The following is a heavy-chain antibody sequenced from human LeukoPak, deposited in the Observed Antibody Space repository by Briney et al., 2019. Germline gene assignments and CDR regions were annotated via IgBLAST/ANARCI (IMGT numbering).Heavy chain of an antibody. V-gene: IGHV4-31*03. CDR1: GGSISSGAYY. J-gene: IGHJ4*02. Sequence: SETLSLTCTVPGGSISSGAYYWSWIRQHPGKGLEWIGYILHSGSTYYNPSLKSRITISVDTSKNQFSLNLTSVTAADTAVYYCARGSTYADYVFDYWGQGTLVTVSS. D-gene: IGHD4-17*01. CDR3: ARGSTYADYVFDY. CDR2: ILHSGST.